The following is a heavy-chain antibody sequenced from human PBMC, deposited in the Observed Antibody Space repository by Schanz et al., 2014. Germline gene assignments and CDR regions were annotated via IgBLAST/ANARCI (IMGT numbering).Heavy chain of an antibody. Sequence: EVQLLESGGGLVQPGGSLRLSCAASGFTFSSYAMSWVRQAPGKGLEWVSTIGTSGGTNYAESVKGRFTISRDNSKNTLYLQMNSLRAEDTAVYYCARVKYCTITRCYRTETEGIYYMDVWGKGTTVTVSS. D-gene: IGHD2-2*01. CDR2: IGTSGGT. CDR1: GFTFSSYA. CDR3: ARVKYCTITRCYRTETEGIYYMDV. J-gene: IGHJ6*03. V-gene: IGHV3-23*01.